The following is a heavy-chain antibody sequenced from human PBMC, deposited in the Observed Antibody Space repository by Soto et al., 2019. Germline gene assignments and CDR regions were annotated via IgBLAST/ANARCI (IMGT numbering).Heavy chain of an antibody. V-gene: IGHV3-23*01. J-gene: IGHJ4*02. CDR2: ISVSGGGT. CDR3: AKSGGASPYYFDY. Sequence: EVQLLESGGGLVQPGGSLRLSCAASAFTFNTYAMGWVRQAPGKGLEWVSAISVSGGGTYYADSVKGRFTISRDTSKNTLYLKMNSLRAAATAVYYCAKSGGASPYYFDYWGRGTLVTVSS. CDR1: AFTFNTYA. D-gene: IGHD1-26*01.